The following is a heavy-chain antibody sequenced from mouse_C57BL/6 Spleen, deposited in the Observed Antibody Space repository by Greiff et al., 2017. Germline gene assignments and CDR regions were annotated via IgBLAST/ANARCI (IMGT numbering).Heavy chain of an antibody. D-gene: IGHD1-1*01. Sequence: VQLQQSGTVLARPGASVKMSCKTSGYTFTSYWMHWVKQRPGQGLEWIGAIYPGNSDTSYNQKFKGKAKLTAVTSASTAYMELSSLTNEDSAVYYCTRGGYGSSSYYYAMDYWGQGTSVTVSS. CDR3: TRGGYGSSSYYYAMDY. J-gene: IGHJ4*01. CDR1: GYTFTSYW. CDR2: IYPGNSDT. V-gene: IGHV1-5*01.